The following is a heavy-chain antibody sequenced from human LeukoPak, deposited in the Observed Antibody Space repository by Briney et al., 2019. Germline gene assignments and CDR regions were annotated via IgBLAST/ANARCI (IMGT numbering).Heavy chain of an antibody. Sequence: ASVKVSCKASGYTFTSYDINWVRQATGQGLEWMGWMNPNSGNTGYAQKFQGRVTMTRNTSISTAYMELSSLRSEDTAVYYCARVGYSGYDYPYYFDYWGQGTLVTVSS. J-gene: IGHJ4*02. D-gene: IGHD5-12*01. V-gene: IGHV1-8*01. CDR2: MNPNSGNT. CDR3: ARVGYSGYDYPYYFDY. CDR1: GYTFTSYD.